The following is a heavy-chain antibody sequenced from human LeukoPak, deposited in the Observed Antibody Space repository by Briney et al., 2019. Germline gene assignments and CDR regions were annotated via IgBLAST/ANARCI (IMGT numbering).Heavy chain of an antibody. Sequence: GGSLRLSCAASGFTFSSYSMNWVRQAPGKGLEWVAFIRYDGSIKYYADSVKGRFTISRDNSETTLYLQMNSLRAEDTAVYYCAKDGGGKAAPNGGAFDIWGQGTMVTVSS. V-gene: IGHV3-30*02. CDR3: AKDGGGKAAPNGGAFDI. CDR2: IRYDGSIK. J-gene: IGHJ3*02. CDR1: GFTFSSYS. D-gene: IGHD6-6*01.